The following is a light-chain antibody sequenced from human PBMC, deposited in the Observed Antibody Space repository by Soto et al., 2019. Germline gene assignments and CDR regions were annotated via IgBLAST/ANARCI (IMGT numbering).Light chain of an antibody. CDR3: LQYDSFPWT. CDR1: QVMSNY. V-gene: IGKV1-17*03. CDR2: VAS. J-gene: IGKJ1*01. Sequence: DIQMTQSPSAMSASVGDRVTITCRASQVMSNYLAWFQQKPGKVPKRLIYVASSLQSGVPSRFSGSGSGTEFTLTLSGLQPEDFATYYCLQYDSFPWTFGQGTKVEIK.